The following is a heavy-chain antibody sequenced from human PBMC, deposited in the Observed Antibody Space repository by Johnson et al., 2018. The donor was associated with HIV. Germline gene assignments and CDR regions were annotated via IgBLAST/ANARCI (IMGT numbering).Heavy chain of an antibody. CDR3: ARSPEIGDRLWRYSGAFDI. J-gene: IGHJ3*02. Sequence: EVQLVESGGGLVQPGGSLRLSCAASGFTFSSYDMYWVRQTTGKGLEWVSGIGTTGDTYYPGSVKGRFTISRDNSKNTLDLQMNSLRAEDTAVYYCARSPEIGDRLWRYSGAFDIWGQGTMVTVAS. CDR1: GFTFSSYD. V-gene: IGHV3-13*01. D-gene: IGHD3-10*01. CDR2: IGTTGDT.